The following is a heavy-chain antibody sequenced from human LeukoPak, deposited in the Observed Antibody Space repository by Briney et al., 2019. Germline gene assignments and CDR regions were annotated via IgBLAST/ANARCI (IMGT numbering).Heavy chain of an antibody. V-gene: IGHV3-21*01. CDR1: GFTVSSNY. Sequence: PGGSLRLSCAASGFTVSSNYMSWVRQAPGKGLEWVSSISTSSSYKYYADSVKGRFTVSRDNAKNSLYLQMNSLRAEDTAVYYCARAGGSDGYNSAFDFWGQGTLVTVSS. CDR3: ARAGGSDGYNSAFDF. CDR2: ISTSSSYK. D-gene: IGHD5-24*01. J-gene: IGHJ4*02.